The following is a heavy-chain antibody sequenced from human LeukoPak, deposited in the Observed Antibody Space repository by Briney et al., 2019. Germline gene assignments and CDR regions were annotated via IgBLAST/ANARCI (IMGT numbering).Heavy chain of an antibody. CDR2: IRNKAYGGTA. V-gene: IGHV3-49*04. Sequence: PGGSLRLYCTASGFTFDDYAMSWVRQAPGKGLEWVGFIRNKAYGGTAEYAASVEGRFTISTDDSKSIAYLQMNSLKPEDTAVYYCTRIRGAGSFDYWGQGTLVTVSS. CDR1: GFTFDDYA. J-gene: IGHJ4*02. CDR3: TRIRGAGSFDY. D-gene: IGHD3-16*01.